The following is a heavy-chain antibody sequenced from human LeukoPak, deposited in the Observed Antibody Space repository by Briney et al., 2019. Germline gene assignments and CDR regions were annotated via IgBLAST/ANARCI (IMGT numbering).Heavy chain of an antibody. CDR3: AGYGDSRLYYYYYMDV. CDR2: ISGSGGNT. CDR1: GFTFSSYE. D-gene: IGHD4-17*01. Sequence: GGSLRLSCAASGFTFSSYEMNWVRQAPGKGLEWVSAISGSGGNTYYADSVKGRFTISRDNSKNTLYLQMNSLRAEDTAVYYCAGYGDSRLYYYYYMDVWGKGTTVTISS. J-gene: IGHJ6*03. V-gene: IGHV3-23*01.